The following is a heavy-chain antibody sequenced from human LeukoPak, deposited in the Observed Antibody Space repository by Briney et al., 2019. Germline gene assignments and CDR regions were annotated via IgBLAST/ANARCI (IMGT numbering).Heavy chain of an antibody. Sequence: ASVKVSCKASGGTFSSYAISWVRQAPGQGLEWMGGIIPIFGTANYAQKFQGRATITADESTSTAYMELSSPRSEDTAVYYCARDGRGGLRYFDWLPYYWGQGTLVTVSS. D-gene: IGHD3-9*01. CDR2: IIPIFGTA. J-gene: IGHJ4*02. CDR1: GGTFSSYA. V-gene: IGHV1-69*13. CDR3: ARDGRGGLRYFDWLPYY.